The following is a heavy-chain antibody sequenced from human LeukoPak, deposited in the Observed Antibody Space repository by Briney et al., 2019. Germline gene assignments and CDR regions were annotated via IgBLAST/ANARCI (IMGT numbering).Heavy chain of an antibody. D-gene: IGHD5-12*01. Sequence: GASVKVSCKASGGTFSSYAISWVRQAPGQGLEWMGGIIPIFGTANYAQKFQGRVTITADESTSTAYMELSSLRSEDTAVYYCARRPTIVATIDDAFDIWGHGTMVTVSS. CDR3: ARRPTIVATIDDAFDI. J-gene: IGHJ3*02. CDR1: GGTFSSYA. V-gene: IGHV1-69*13. CDR2: IIPIFGTA.